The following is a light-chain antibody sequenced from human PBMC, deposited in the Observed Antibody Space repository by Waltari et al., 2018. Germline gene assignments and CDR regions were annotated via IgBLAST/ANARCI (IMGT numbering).Light chain of an antibody. CDR3: QSYDKTLRQV. V-gene: IGLV1-40*01. J-gene: IGLJ2*01. CDR2: AND. CDR1: SSTIEADFD. Sequence: QSVLTQPPSVSGTPGQRITLSCSGSSSTIEADFDVHWYQVSHGVPPKRPIYANDIRPAGVPDRFSGSKSGTSASLAITGLQPEDEADYYCQSYDKTLRQVFGGGTRVTVL.